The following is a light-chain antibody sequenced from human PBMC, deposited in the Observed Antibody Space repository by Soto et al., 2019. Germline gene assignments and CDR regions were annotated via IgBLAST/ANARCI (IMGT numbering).Light chain of an antibody. CDR1: QSISSW. Sequence: DIQMTQSPSTLSASVGDIVTITCRASQSISSWLAWYQQKPGKAPKLLIYDASSLESGVPLRFSGSGSGTEFTLTISSLQPADFATYYCQQYNSYAETFGQGNKLAIQ. V-gene: IGKV1-5*01. J-gene: IGKJ2*01. CDR3: QQYNSYAET. CDR2: DAS.